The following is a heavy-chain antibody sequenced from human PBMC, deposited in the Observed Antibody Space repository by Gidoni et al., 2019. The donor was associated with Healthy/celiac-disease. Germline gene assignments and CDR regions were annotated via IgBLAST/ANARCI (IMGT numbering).Heavy chain of an antibody. D-gene: IGHD1-26*01. V-gene: IGHV4-59*08. CDR2: IYYSGST. CDR3: ARHGGWELPYLDAFDI. J-gene: IGHJ3*02. CDR1: GGSISRYY. Sequence: QVQLQESGPGLVKPSETLSLTCTVPGGSISRYYCSWIRQPPGKGLKWIGYIYYSGSTNDNPSLKGRVTISVDTSKNQFSLKLSSVPAADTAVYYCARHGGWELPYLDAFDIWAKGQWSPSLQ.